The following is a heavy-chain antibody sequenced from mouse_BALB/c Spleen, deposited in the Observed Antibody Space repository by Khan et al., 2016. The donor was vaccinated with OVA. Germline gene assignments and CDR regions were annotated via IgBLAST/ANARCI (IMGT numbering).Heavy chain of an antibody. CDR1: GFSLTSYG. Sequence: VQLQESGPGLMQPSQSLSITCTVSGFSLTSYGVHWVRQSPGKGLEWLGVIWSGGTTDYNAAFISRLSITKDNSKSQVFFNMNSLQPNDTAKYYCARNDDYDEGLGYWGQGTLVTVSA. D-gene: IGHD2-4*01. CDR3: ARNDDYDEGLGY. CDR2: IWSGGTT. V-gene: IGHV2-2*02. J-gene: IGHJ3*01.